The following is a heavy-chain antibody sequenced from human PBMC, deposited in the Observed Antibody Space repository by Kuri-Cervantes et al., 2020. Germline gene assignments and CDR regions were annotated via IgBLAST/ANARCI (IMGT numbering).Heavy chain of an antibody. CDR3: ARDHVSPGLYGDFVSFDI. CDR2: ISWNSGSI. Sequence: GGSLRLSCAASGFTFDDYAMHWVRQAPGKGLEWVSGISWNSGSIGYADSVKGRFTISRDNSKNTLYLQMNSLRAEDTAVYYCARDHVSPGLYGDFVSFDIWGQGTVVTVSS. D-gene: IGHD4-17*01. CDR1: GFTFDDYA. J-gene: IGHJ3*02. V-gene: IGHV3-9*01.